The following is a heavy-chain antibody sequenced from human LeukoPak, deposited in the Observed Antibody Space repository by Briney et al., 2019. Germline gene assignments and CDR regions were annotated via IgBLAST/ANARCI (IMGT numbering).Heavy chain of an antibody. D-gene: IGHD2-21*02. CDR2: IVVGSGNT. V-gene: IGHV1-58*02. CDR1: GFTFTSSA. CDR3: AAEWGGDYHYYYGMDV. J-gene: IGHJ6*02. Sequence: EASVKVSCTASGFTFTSSAMQWVRQARGQRLEWIGWIVVGSGNTNYAQKFQERVTITRDMSTSAAYMELSSLRSEDTAVYYCAAEWGGDYHYYYGMDVWGQGTTVTVSS.